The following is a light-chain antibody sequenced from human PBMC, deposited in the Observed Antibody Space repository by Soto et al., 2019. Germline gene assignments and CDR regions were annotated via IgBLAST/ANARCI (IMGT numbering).Light chain of an antibody. V-gene: IGKV3-15*01. CDR3: QQYNNWPRT. J-gene: IGKJ1*01. CDR1: QTVSRN. CDR2: DIS. Sequence: EVVMTQSPATLSVSPGERATLSCMASQTVSRNLAWYQQRPGQAPRLLIYDISNRATGVPARFSGSGSETDFTLTISSLQSGDSAVYFCQQYNNWPRTFGQGTKVDIK.